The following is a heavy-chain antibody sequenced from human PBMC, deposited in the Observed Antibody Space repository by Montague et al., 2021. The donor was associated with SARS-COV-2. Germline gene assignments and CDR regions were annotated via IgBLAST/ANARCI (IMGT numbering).Heavy chain of an antibody. J-gene: IGHJ5*02. V-gene: IGHV4-39*01. Sequence: GGEISRRSYYWGLIRQPPGKGLEWIGSIYYSGSTYYNSSLKSRVTLSVDTSKHQFSLKLSSVTAADTAVYYCARQEYYYDSSGYVRMDWFDPWGQGTLVTVSS. D-gene: IGHD3-22*01. CDR2: IYYSGST. CDR1: GGEISRRSYY. CDR3: ARQEYYYDSSGYVRMDWFDP.